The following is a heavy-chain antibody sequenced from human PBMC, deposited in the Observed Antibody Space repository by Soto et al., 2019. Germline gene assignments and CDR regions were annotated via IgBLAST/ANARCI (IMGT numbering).Heavy chain of an antibody. D-gene: IGHD2-2*01. CDR3: ARDGAAQGVVVPAAPPFYYYYGMDV. Sequence: PGGSLRLSCAASGFTFSSYSMNWVRQAPGKGLEWVSSISSSSSYIYYADSVKGRFTISRDNAKNSLYLQMNSLRAEDTAVYYCARDGAAQGVVVPAAPPFYYYYGMDVWGQGTTVTVSS. CDR2: ISSSSSYI. J-gene: IGHJ6*02. V-gene: IGHV3-21*01. CDR1: GFTFSSYS.